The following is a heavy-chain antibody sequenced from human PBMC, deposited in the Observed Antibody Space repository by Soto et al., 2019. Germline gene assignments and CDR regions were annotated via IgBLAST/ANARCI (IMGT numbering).Heavy chain of an antibody. CDR1: GYTFTDYY. Sequence: QVQLVQSGAEVKKPGASVKVSCKASGYTFTDYYVHWVRQAPGQGLEWMGWIDHYTGGTNYAQKFQGRVAMTRDTSISTAYMELSSVTSDDTAVYYCAREGGVGFDYWGQGTLVTVSS. CDR3: AREGGVGFDY. V-gene: IGHV1-2*02. CDR2: IDHYTGGT. D-gene: IGHD2-8*01. J-gene: IGHJ4*02.